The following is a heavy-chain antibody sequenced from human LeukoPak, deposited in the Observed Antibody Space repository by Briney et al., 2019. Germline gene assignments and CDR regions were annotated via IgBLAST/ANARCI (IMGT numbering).Heavy chain of an antibody. CDR3: ARAPPYNILTGYRLFDY. CDR2: INPNSDGT. J-gene: IGHJ4*02. Sequence: GASVKVSCKASGYIFTGYYIHWVRQAPGQGLEWMGWINPNSDGTKYTEKFQGRVTMTRDTSISTAYMEVSRLRSDDTAVYYCARAPPYNILTGYRLFDYWGQGTLVTVSS. D-gene: IGHD3-9*01. CDR1: GYIFTGYY. V-gene: IGHV1-2*02.